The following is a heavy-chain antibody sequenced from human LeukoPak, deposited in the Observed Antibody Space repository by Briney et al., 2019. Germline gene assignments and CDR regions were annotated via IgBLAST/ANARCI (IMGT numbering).Heavy chain of an antibody. CDR3: ARASRGVVVVAATPELDY. J-gene: IGHJ4*02. D-gene: IGHD2-15*01. Sequence: PGGSQRLAWAASGFTFSSYAMHWVRQAPGKGLGWVAVISYDGSNKFYADSVKGRFTISRDNSMNALYLQMNSLRAEDTAVYYCARASRGVVVVAATPELDYWGQGTLVTVSS. CDR1: GFTFSSYA. V-gene: IGHV3-30-3*01. CDR2: ISYDGSNK.